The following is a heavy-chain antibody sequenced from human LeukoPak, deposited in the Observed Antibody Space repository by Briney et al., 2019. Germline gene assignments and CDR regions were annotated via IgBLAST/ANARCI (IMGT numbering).Heavy chain of an antibody. CDR3: ARSIFLEPERGNWFDP. CDR1: GDSVSSNSAA. J-gene: IGHJ5*02. CDR2: TYYRSKWYN. D-gene: IGHD3-3*01. Sequence: SQTLSLTCAISGDSVSSNSAAWNWIRQSPSRGLEWLGRTYYRSKWYNDYAVSVKSRITINPDTSKNQFSLQLNSVTPEDTAVYYCARSIFLEPERGNWFDPWGQGTLVTVSS. V-gene: IGHV6-1*01.